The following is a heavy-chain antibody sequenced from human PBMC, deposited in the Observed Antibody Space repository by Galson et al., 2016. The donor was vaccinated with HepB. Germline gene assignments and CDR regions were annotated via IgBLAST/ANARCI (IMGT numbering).Heavy chain of an antibody. CDR2: IIARDAGGTV. CDR1: GVIFSKAW. Sequence: SLRLSCAASGVIFSKAWMNWVRQAPGKGLEWVGRIIARDAGGTVDYAAPVKGRFTISRDDSKNTVYLQMNSLKTEDTGVYYCTTTGGTAGGSRWPPYWGQGTLVTVSS. V-gene: IGHV3-15*07. CDR3: TTTGGTAGGSRWPPY. J-gene: IGHJ4*02. D-gene: IGHD6-13*01.